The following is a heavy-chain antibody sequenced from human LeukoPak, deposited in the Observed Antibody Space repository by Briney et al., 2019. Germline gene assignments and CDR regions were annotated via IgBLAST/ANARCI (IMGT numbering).Heavy chain of an antibody. CDR2: LCPGGTI. Sequence: SETLSLTCSVSGGSISGYCWSWIRQPPGKGLEWLGYLCPGGTIKYKPSLTSRVTIAADTSKNQFSLKLSSVTAADTAVYFCARVGLRSRYYPFDYWGQGALVTVSS. V-gene: IGHV4-59*01. CDR1: GGSISGYC. CDR3: ARVGLRSRYYPFDY. J-gene: IGHJ4*02. D-gene: IGHD3-10*01.